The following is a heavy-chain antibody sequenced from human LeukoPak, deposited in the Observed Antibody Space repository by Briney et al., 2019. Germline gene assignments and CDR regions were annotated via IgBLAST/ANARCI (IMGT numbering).Heavy chain of an antibody. J-gene: IGHJ4*02. CDR1: GGSISSYY. D-gene: IGHD5-24*01. Sequence: SETLPLTCTVSGGSISSYYWSWIRQPPGKGLEWIGYIYYSGTTNYNPSLKSRVTISVDTSKNQFSLNLSSVTAADTAVYYCARVEMATRRPYYFDYWGQGTLVTVSS. CDR2: IYYSGTT. V-gene: IGHV4-59*01. CDR3: ARVEMATRRPYYFDY.